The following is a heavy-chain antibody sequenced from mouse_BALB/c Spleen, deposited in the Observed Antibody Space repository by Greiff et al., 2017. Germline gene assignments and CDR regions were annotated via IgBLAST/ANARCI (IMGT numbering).Heavy chain of an antibody. J-gene: IGHJ2*01. CDR2: IYPGDGDT. CDR1: GYAFSSYW. D-gene: IGHD1-1*01. CDR3: ARWDYGSSY. V-gene: IGHV1-80*01. Sequence: VHLVESGAELVRPGSSVKISCKASGYAFSSYWMNWVKQRPGQGLEWIGQIYPGDGDTNYNGKFKGKATLTADKSSSTAYMQLSSLTSEDSAVYYCARWDYGSSYWGQGTTLTVSS.